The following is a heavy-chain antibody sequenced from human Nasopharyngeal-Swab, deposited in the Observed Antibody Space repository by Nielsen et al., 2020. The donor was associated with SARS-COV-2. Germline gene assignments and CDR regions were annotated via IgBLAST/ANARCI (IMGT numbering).Heavy chain of an antibody. CDR3: ARTAIEGGYYRGDAFDI. CDR1: GYRFISYW. V-gene: IGHV5-51*01. D-gene: IGHD3-22*01. J-gene: IGHJ3*02. CDR2: IYPGDSDT. Sequence: GESLKISCKGSGYRFISYWIGWVRQMPGKGLEWMGIIYPGDSDTRYSPSFQGQVTISADKSINTACLQWSSLKASDTAMYYCARTAIEGGYYRGDAFDIWGQGTMVTVSS.